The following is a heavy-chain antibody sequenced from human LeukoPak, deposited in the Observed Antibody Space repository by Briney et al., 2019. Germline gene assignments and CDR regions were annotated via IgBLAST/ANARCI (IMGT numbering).Heavy chain of an antibody. CDR1: GGSISSGSYY. J-gene: IGHJ5*02. CDR3: ARDGPRYWFDP. CDR2: VYSSGST. V-gene: IGHV4-61*02. Sequence: SQTLSLTCTVSGGSISSGSYYWSWIRQPAGKRLEWIGRVYSSGSTNYNPSLKSRVTISVDTSKKQFSLQLSSVTAADTALYYCARDGPRYWFDPWGQGHMVTVSS.